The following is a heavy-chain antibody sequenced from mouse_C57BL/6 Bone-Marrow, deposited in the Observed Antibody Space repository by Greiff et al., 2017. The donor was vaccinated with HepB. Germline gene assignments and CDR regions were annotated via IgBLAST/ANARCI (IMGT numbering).Heavy chain of an antibody. CDR3: ARNVYYGISWFAY. Sequence: EVQVVESGGGLVKPGGSLKLSCAASGFTFSDYGMHWVRQAPEKGLEWVAYISSGSSTIYYADTVKGRFTISRDNAKNTLFLQMTSLRSEDTAMYYCARNVYYGISWFAYWGQGTLVTVSA. D-gene: IGHD2-1*01. CDR2: ISSGSSTI. J-gene: IGHJ3*01. CDR1: GFTFSDYG. V-gene: IGHV5-17*01.